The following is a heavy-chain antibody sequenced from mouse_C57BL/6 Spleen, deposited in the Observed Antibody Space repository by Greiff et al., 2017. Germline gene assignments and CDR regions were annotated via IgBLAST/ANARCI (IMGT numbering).Heavy chain of an antibody. D-gene: IGHD4-1*01. CDR3: ARVPGTGFDY. V-gene: IGHV5-4*03. CDR1: GFTFSSYA. CDR2: ISDGGSYT. J-gene: IGHJ2*01. Sequence: DVMLVESGGGLVKPGGSLKLSCAASGFTFSSYAMSWVRQTPEKRLEWVATISDGGSYTYYPDNVKGRFTISRDNAKNNLYLQMSHLKSEDTAMYYCARVPGTGFDYWGQGTTLTVSS.